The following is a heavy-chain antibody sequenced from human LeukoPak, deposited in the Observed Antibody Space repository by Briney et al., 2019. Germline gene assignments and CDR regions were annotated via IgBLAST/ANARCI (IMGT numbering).Heavy chain of an antibody. D-gene: IGHD3-16*01. CDR3: ARDVTLGNFDY. J-gene: IGHJ4*02. Sequence: ASVKVSCKASGYSFTTYYMHWVRQAPGQGLEWMGIIKPSGGSTSYAQKFQDRVTMTRDTSTSTVYMELSSLRSEDTAVYYCARDVTLGNFDYWGQGILVIVSS. CDR1: GYSFTTYY. CDR2: IKPSGGST. V-gene: IGHV1-46*01.